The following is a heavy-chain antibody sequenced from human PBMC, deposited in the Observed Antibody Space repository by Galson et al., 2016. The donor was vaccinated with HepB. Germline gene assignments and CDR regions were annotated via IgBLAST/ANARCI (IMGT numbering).Heavy chain of an antibody. CDR2: ICGTGGNT. V-gene: IGHV3-23*01. Sequence: SLRLSCAVSGFTFSSYAMHWVRQAPGKGLEWVSAICGTGGNTYYADSVKGRFTISSDKSKDTLYLQMNSLRAEDTAVYYCARATTSMADNPVVITYNYYFPMDVWGQGTTVTVSS. J-gene: IGHJ6*02. CDR3: ARATTSMADNPVVITYNYYFPMDV. D-gene: IGHD3-10*01. CDR1: GFTFSSYA.